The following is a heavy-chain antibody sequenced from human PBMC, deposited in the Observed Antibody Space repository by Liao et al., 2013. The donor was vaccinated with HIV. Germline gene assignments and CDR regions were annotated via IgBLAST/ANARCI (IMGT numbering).Heavy chain of an antibody. V-gene: IGHV4-4*07. D-gene: IGHD5/OR15-5a*01. Sequence: QVQLQESGPGLVKPSETLSLTCIVSGDSVATYYWSWVRQPAGKGLEWIGRLPTGGSATYNPSLKSRVTMSVDTSKNQFSLNLNSVTAADTAVYFCARGVPPDTWGQGTLVTVSS. CDR1: GDSVATYY. CDR3: ARGVPPDT. J-gene: IGHJ5*02. CDR2: LPTGGSA.